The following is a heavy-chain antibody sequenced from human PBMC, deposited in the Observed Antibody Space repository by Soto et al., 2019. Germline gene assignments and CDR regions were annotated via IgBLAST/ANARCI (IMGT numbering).Heavy chain of an antibody. J-gene: IGHJ4*02. Sequence: PGGSLRLSCAASGFTFSSYAMSWVRQAPGKGLEWVSAISGSGGSTYYADSVKGRFTISRDNSKNTLYLQMNSLRAEDTAVYYCATRVDTAMVTFPPVDYWGQGTLVTVSS. D-gene: IGHD5-18*01. CDR3: ATRVDTAMVTFPPVDY. CDR1: GFTFSSYA. V-gene: IGHV3-23*01. CDR2: ISGSGGST.